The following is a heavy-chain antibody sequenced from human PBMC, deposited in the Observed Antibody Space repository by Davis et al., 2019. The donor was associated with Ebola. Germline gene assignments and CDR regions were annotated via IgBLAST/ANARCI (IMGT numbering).Heavy chain of an antibody. CDR2: ISYDGSNK. CDR3: ARRGCSSTSCSITPMDY. Sequence: GESLKISCAASGFTFSSYGMHWVRQAPGKGLEWVAVISYDGSNKYYADSVKGRFTISRDNAKNSLYLQMNSLRAEDTAVYYCARRGCSSTSCSITPMDYWGQGTLVTVSS. D-gene: IGHD2-2*01. J-gene: IGHJ4*02. V-gene: IGHV3-30*03. CDR1: GFTFSSYG.